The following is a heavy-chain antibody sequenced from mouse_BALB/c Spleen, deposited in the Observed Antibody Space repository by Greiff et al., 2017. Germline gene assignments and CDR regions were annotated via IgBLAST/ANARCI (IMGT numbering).Heavy chain of an antibody. CDR2: ISYSGST. CDR3: ARLPPLGRRYAMDY. D-gene: IGHD3-3*01. V-gene: IGHV3-2*02. CDR1: GYSITSDYA. J-gene: IGHJ4*01. Sequence: EVKLMESGPGLVKPSQSLSLTCTVTGYSITSDYAWNWIRQFPGNKLEWMGYISYSGSTSYNPSLKSRISITRDTSKNQFFLQLNSVTTEDTATYYCARLPPLGRRYAMDYWGQGTSVTVSS.